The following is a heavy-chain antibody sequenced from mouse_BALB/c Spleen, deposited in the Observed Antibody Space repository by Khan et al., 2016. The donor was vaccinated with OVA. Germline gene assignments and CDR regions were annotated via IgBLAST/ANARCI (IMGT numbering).Heavy chain of an antibody. CDR3: ARGKEARTTWYAMDD. D-gene: IGHD1-1*01. CDR1: GYTFTNYW. Sequence: QVQLKQSGGELVRPGASVKMSCKASGYTFTNYWIDWVKQRPGHGLEWLGHISPGGGNTHYNEMFKGQATLTADTSSSTAYIQLSSLTYEDSAIYYCARGKEARTTWYAMDDWGQGTTVTVSS. V-gene: IGHV1-63*02. J-gene: IGHJ4*01. CDR2: ISPGGGNT.